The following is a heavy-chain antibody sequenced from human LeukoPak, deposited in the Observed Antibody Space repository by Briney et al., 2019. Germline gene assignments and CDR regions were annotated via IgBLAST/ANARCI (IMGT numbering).Heavy chain of an antibody. CDR2: IQPDDSDT. Sequence: GESLKISCQASGYTFTSYWIGWVRQMPGKGLEWMGIIQPDDSDTRYSPSFQGQVTISADKSISTAYLHWSSLKASDTAMYYCARQVVRGYVSGNYCAFDIWGQGTMVTVSS. CDR1: GYTFTSYW. D-gene: IGHD3-10*01. J-gene: IGHJ3*02. CDR3: ARQVVRGYVSGNYCAFDI. V-gene: IGHV5-51*01.